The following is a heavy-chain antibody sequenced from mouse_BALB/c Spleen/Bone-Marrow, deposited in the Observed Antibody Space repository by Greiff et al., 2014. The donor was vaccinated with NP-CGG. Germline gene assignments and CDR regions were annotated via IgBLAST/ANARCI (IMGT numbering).Heavy chain of an antibody. CDR3: ARSGFDY. J-gene: IGHJ2*01. CDR1: GYTFTSSW. V-gene: IGHV1S130*01. CDR2: IHPNSGNT. Sequence: QVQLQQPGSVLVSPGASVKLSCKASGYTFTSSWMHWAKQRPGQGLEWIGEIHPNSGNTNYNEKFKGKATLTVDTSSSTAYVDLSSLTSEDSAVYYCARSGFDYWGQGTTLTVSS. D-gene: IGHD4-1*01.